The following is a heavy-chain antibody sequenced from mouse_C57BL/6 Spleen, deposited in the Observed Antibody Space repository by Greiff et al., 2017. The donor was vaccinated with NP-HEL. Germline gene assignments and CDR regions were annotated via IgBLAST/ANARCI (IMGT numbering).Heavy chain of an antibody. V-gene: IGHV1-81*01. Sequence: VQLQQSGAELARPGASVKISCKASGYAFTSYWMSWVKQRPGQGLEWIGEIYPRSGDTYYNGKFKGKATLTADKSSSTAYMELSSLTSEDSAASFCARRITTVVEDLDDWGKGTSVTVSS. D-gene: IGHD1-1*01. CDR3: ARRITTVVEDLDD. J-gene: IGHJ4*01. CDR1: GYAFTSYW. CDR2: IYPRSGDT.